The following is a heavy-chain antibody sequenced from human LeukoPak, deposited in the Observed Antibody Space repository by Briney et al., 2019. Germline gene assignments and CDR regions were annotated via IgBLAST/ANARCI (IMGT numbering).Heavy chain of an antibody. CDR2: INTDGSIT. CDR3: ARDRGPRTGFMVREAYDY. D-gene: IGHD3-10*01. Sequence: GGSLRLSCAASGFTFSDYWIHWVRQDPGKGREWVARINTDGSITNYADSVKGRFSISRDNAKNTLYLQMSSLRAEDTAVYYCARDRGPRTGFMVREAYDYWGQGTLVTVSS. J-gene: IGHJ4*02. CDR1: GFTFSDYW. V-gene: IGHV3-74*01.